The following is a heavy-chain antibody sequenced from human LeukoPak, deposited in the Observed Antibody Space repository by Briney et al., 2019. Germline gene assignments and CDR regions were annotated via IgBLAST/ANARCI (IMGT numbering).Heavy chain of an antibody. CDR3: AKAIVATIPTDY. D-gene: IGHD5-12*01. J-gene: IGHJ4*02. Sequence: PGGSLRLSCAASGFTFSSYAMHWVRQAPGKGLEWVAVISYDGSNKYYADSVKGRFTISRDNSKNTLYLQMNSLRAEDTAVYYCAKAIVATIPTDYWGQGTLVTVSS. V-gene: IGHV3-30-3*01. CDR1: GFTFSSYA. CDR2: ISYDGSNK.